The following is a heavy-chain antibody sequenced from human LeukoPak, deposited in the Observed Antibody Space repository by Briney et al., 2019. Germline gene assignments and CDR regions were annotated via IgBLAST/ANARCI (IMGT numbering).Heavy chain of an antibody. J-gene: IGHJ4*02. CDR3: ITAAENDFDY. V-gene: IGHV1-2*02. D-gene: IGHD6-13*01. CDR1: GYTFTNFY. Sequence: ASVKVSCKASGYTFTNFYLHWVRQAPGQGLEWMGWINPNSGGTNYAQRFQGRVTMTRDTSISTAFMELSRLKSDDTAVYYCITAAENDFDYWGQGTLVTVSS. CDR2: INPNSGGT.